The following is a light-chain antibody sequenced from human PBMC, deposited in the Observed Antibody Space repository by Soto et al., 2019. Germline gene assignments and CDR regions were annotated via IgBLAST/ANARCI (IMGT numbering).Light chain of an antibody. CDR2: EVN. V-gene: IGLV2-8*01. CDR3: TSYAGGNNV. J-gene: IGLJ1*01. CDR1: SSDVGGYNY. Sequence: QSALTQPPSASRSPGQSVTISCTGTSSDVGGYNYVSWYQQHPGKVPKLVVYEVNKRPSGVPDRFSGSKSGNTASLTVSGLQAEDEADYYCTSYAGGNNVFGTGTKLTVL.